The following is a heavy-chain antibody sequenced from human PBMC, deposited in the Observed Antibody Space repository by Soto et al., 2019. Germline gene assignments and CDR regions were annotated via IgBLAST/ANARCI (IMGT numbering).Heavy chain of an antibody. D-gene: IGHD6-19*01. J-gene: IGHJ4*02. CDR3: ARSRKRLDLIAVAEGLYFDY. CDR2: ISSSGSTI. Sequence: QVQLVESGGGLVKPGGSLRLSCAASGFTFSDYYMSWIRQAPGKGLEWVSYISSSGSTIYYADSVKGRFTISRDNAKNSLYLQMNSLRAEDTAVYYCARSRKRLDLIAVAEGLYFDYWGQGTLVTVSS. V-gene: IGHV3-11*01. CDR1: GFTFSDYY.